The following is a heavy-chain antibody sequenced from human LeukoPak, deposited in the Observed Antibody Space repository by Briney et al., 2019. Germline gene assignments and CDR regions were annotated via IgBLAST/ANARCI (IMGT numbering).Heavy chain of an antibody. CDR1: GFTFSTYA. Sequence: GGSLRLSCAAPGFTFSTYAMGWVRQAPGEGLEWVSSIKGGGGDPFYADSVRGRFTISRDKSKNTLYLQLNSLGAEDTAVYFCAQGGHDFNPFYYWGQGTLVTVSS. J-gene: IGHJ4*02. D-gene: IGHD2-21*02. CDR2: IKGGGGDP. CDR3: AQGGHDFNPFYY. V-gene: IGHV3-23*01.